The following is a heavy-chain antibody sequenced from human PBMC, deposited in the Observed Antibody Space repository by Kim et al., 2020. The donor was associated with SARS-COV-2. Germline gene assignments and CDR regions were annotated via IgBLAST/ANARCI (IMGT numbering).Heavy chain of an antibody. CDR2: SSYNGST. Sequence: SETLSLTCIVSGGSLNSGTYYWGWIRQPPGKGLEWIGSSSYNGSTYFNPSLKSRVTISVDTSKNHFSLRLSSVTAADTAVYYCARRYLSVMDVWGTGTTVTVSS. J-gene: IGHJ6*03. D-gene: IGHD1-1*01. CDR1: GGSLNSGTYY. V-gene: IGHV4-39*02. CDR3: ARRYLSVMDV.